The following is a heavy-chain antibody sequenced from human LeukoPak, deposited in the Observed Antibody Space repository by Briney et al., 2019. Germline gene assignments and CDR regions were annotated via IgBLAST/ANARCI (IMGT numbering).Heavy chain of an antibody. D-gene: IGHD6-6*01. CDR2: INSDGSST. J-gene: IGHJ4*02. CDR3: ARDLPVYSSSSEPSSIDY. CDR1: GFTFSNYG. V-gene: IGHV3-74*01. Sequence: GGTQRLSCAASGFTFSNYGMNWVRQAPGKGLVWVSRINSDGSSTSYADSVKGRFTISRDNAKNTLYLQMNSLRAEDTAVYYCARDLPVYSSSSEPSSIDYWGQGTLVTVSS.